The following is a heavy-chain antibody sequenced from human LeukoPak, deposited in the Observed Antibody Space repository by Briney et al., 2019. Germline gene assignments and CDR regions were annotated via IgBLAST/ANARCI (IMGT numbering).Heavy chain of an antibody. V-gene: IGHV1-18*01. J-gene: IGHJ6*03. Sequence: ASVNVSCKTSGYTFAAYGLNWLRQAPGQGLEWMGWINPYNDITDYAQTFKGRVTMTTDTSTSTAYMELRSLRSDDTAVYYCARLFGELLLPSDHFYYMDVWGKGTAVTVSS. CDR1: GYTFAAYG. CDR3: ARLFGELLLPSDHFYYMDV. CDR2: INPYNDIT. D-gene: IGHD3-10*02.